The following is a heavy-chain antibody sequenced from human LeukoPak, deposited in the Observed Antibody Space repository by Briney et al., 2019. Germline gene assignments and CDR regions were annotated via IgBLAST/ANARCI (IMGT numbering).Heavy chain of an antibody. V-gene: IGHV4-59*01. Sequence: SETLSLTCTVSDGSISSYYWSWIRQPPGKGLEWIGHIYDSGSTNYNPFLKSRVTISVDTSKNQFSLKLSSVTAADTAVYYCAREFSWSGFFDYWGQGTLVTVSS. CDR3: AREFSWSGFFDY. D-gene: IGHD3-3*01. CDR2: IYDSGST. J-gene: IGHJ4*02. CDR1: DGSISSYY.